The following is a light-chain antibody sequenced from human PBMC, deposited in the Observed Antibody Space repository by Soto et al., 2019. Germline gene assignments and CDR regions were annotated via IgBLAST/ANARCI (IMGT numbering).Light chain of an antibody. J-gene: IGLJ2*01. CDR2: SNN. CDR1: SSNIGSNT. Sequence: QSVLTQPPSASGTPGQRVTISCSGSSSNIGSNTVNWYQQLPGTAPKLLIYSNNQRPSGVPDRFSGSKSGTSASLAISGLQSEDEADYYCASYAGTYTVFGGGTKLTVL. CDR3: ASYAGTYTV. V-gene: IGLV1-44*01.